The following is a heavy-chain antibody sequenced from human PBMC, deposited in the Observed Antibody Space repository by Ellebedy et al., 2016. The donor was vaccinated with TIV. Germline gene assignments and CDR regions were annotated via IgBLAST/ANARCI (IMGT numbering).Heavy chain of an antibody. CDR3: ARRGSGDTPDY. D-gene: IGHD3-10*01. J-gene: IGHJ4*02. CDR1: GYSFTIYW. V-gene: IGHV5-51*01. CDR2: IYPGDSDT. Sequence: PGGSLRPSCKGSGYSFTIYWTGRVRQMPGKGLEWMGIIYPGDSDTRYSPSFQGQVTISADKSISIAYMQWSSLKASDTAMYYCARRGSGDTPDYWGQGTQVTVSS.